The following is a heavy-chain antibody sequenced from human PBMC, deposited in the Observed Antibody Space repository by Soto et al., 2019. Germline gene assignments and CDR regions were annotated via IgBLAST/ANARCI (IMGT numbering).Heavy chain of an antibody. CDR3: ARDPRHLNHGFEI. V-gene: IGHV1-3*01. CDR2: INAGNGNT. CDR1: GYPFTSYA. J-gene: IGHJ3*02. Sequence: VSLKVSCKASGYPFTSYAMHCVRHAPGQRLEWMGWINAGNGNTKYSQKFQGRVTITTDTSASTAYMELSSLRSEDTAVYYWARDPRHLNHGFEIWGKGKMVTV.